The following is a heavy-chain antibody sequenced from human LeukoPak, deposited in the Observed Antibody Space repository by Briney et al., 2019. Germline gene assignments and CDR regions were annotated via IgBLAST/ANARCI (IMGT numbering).Heavy chain of an antibody. CDR2: ILYSGTT. D-gene: IGHD6-13*01. Sequence: PSETLSLTCTVSGGSIDNYWSWVRQPPGEGLEWIGHILYSGTTSYTPSLKSRVSISLDTSRRQFSLKLTSVTAADTAVYYCARDLELGYWGQGILVTVSS. V-gene: IGHV4-59*01. CDR3: ARDLELGY. CDR1: GGSIDNY. J-gene: IGHJ4*02.